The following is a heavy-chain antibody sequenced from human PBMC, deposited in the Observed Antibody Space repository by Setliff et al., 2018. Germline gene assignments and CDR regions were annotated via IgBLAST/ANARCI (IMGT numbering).Heavy chain of an antibody. CDR2: ISVYNGKT. Sequence: ASVKVSCKASGYTFTSYGFSWVRQAPGQGLEWMGWISVYNGKTKYAQKFQGRVTMTTDTSTRTAYMEVTSLRSDDTAVFYCATEKFPGDWGDYWGQGTLITVSS. CDR1: GYTFTSYG. J-gene: IGHJ4*02. D-gene: IGHD2-21*01. CDR3: ATEKFPGDWGDY. V-gene: IGHV1-18*01.